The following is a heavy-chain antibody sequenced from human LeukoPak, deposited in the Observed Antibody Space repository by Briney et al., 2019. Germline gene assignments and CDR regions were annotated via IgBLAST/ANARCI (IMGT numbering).Heavy chain of an antibody. V-gene: IGHV3-21*01. J-gene: IGHJ3*02. CDR2: ISSSSSYI. D-gene: IGHD3-10*01. CDR3: ARPPYYYGSGSYYNVRAFDI. CDR1: GFTFKNSW. Sequence: PGGSLRLSCAASGFTFKNSWMSWVRQAPGKELEWVSSISSSSSYIYYADSVKGRFTISRDNAKNSLYLQMNSLRAEDTAVYYCARPPYYYGSGSYYNVRAFDIWGQGTMVTVSS.